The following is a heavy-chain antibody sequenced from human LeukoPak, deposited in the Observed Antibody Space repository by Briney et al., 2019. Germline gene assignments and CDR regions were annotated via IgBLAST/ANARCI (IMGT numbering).Heavy chain of an antibody. CDR1: GYIFTDYY. CDR3: ARALGFCSGGSCLQYYFDF. Sequence: ASVKVPCKASGYIFTDYYVHWVRQAPGQGLEWIGWINPNTGGTNFPQRFQGRVTMTRDTSSTTAYMDLSRLTSDDTAVYFCARALGFCSGGSCLQYYFDFWGQGTLVTVSS. V-gene: IGHV1-2*02. CDR2: INPNTGGT. J-gene: IGHJ4*02. D-gene: IGHD2-15*01.